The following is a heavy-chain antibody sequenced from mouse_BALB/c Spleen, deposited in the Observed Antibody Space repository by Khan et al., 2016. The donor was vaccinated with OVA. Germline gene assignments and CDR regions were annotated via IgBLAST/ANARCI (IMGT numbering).Heavy chain of an antibody. V-gene: IGHV1-52*01. CDR3: ARREKYGYDPSWFAY. Sequence: QVQLQQSGAELVRPGASVKLSCKASGYTFTSYWMNWVRQRPRQGLEWIGKINPSDSESHYHQMFKDKATLTVDKSSGTAYMQLSSLTSEDSAVYYCARREKYGYDPSWFAYWGQGTLVTVSA. D-gene: IGHD2-2*01. J-gene: IGHJ3*01. CDR1: GYTFTSYW. CDR2: INPSDSES.